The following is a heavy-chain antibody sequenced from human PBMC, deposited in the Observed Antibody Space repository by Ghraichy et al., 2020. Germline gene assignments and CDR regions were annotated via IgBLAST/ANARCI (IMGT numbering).Heavy chain of an antibody. CDR3: ARIFWDDCSCGTCSGARAFDI. Sequence: GESLNISCKGSGYSFTNYWIGWVRQMPGKGLQWMGIIYPGDSDTRYSPSFQGQVTISADKSIRTAYLQWSSLKASDTAMYYCARIFWDDCSCGTCSGARAFDIWGQGTMVTVSS. D-gene: IGHD2-15*01. CDR2: IYPGDSDT. CDR1: GYSFTNYW. J-gene: IGHJ3*02. V-gene: IGHV5-51*01.